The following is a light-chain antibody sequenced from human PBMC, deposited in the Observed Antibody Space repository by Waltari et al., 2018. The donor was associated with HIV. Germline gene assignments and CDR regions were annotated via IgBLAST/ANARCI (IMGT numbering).Light chain of an antibody. Sequence: QSGLRQPPSTSRPPGQRVVISCSGSNSNVAKNYVPWFQQLPGAAPRLLIYRNERRPSGVPDRFTAAKSGSSAALVISGLRSDDEAEYFCASWDDALSSWLFGGGTKLTVL. J-gene: IGLJ6*01. CDR2: RNE. CDR1: NSNVAKNY. CDR3: ASWDDALSSWL. V-gene: IGLV1-47*01.